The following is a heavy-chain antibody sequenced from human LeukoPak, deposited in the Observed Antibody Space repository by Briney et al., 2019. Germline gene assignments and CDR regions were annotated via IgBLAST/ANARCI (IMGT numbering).Heavy chain of an antibody. J-gene: IGHJ4*02. V-gene: IGHV3-21*01. D-gene: IGHD3-10*01. CDR1: GFTFSTFS. Sequence: GGSLRLSCAASGFTFSTFSMNWVRQAPGKGLECVSSISSSSIYKYYTDSVKGRFSISRDNTKNSPSLQMNSLRVEDTAVYYCARAPYYYYDSGSGTRVTGNPDYWGQGTLVTVSS. CDR2: ISSSSIYK. CDR3: ARAPYYYYDSGSGTRVTGNPDY.